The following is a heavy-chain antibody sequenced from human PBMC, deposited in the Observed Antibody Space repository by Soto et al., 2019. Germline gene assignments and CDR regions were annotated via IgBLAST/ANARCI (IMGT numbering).Heavy chain of an antibody. V-gene: IGHV4-39*01. CDR1: GGSISSSSYY. D-gene: IGHD6-13*01. CDR2: IYYSGST. J-gene: IGHJ4*02. CDR3: ASQLAPLPPHY. Sequence: TSETLSLTCTVSGGSISSSSYYWGWIRQPPGKGLEWIGSIYYSGSTYYNPSLKSRVTISVDTSKNQFSLKLSSVTAADTAVYYCASQLAPLPPHYWGQGTLVTVSS.